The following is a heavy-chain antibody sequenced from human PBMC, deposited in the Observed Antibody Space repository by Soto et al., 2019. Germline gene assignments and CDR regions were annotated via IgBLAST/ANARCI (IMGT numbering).Heavy chain of an antibody. CDR2: ISYDGSNK. CDR1: GFTFSSYA. CDR3: ARDSQGYCSGGSCYGAAYYYYGMDV. D-gene: IGHD2-15*01. J-gene: IGHJ6*02. Sequence: LRLSCAASGFTFSSYAMHWVRQAPGKGLEWVAVISYDGSNKYYADSVKGRFTISRDNSKNTLYLQMNSLGAEDTAVYYCARDSQGYCSGGSCYGAAYYYYGMDVWGQGTTVTVSS. V-gene: IGHV3-30-3*01.